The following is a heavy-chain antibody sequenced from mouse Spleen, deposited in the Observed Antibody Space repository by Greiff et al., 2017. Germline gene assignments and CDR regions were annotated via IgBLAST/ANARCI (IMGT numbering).Heavy chain of an antibody. CDR3: TRERYRYDVGFDY. CDR1: GYTFTDYE. V-gene: IGHV1-15*01. J-gene: IGHJ2*01. D-gene: IGHD2-14*01. CDR2: IDPETGGT. Sequence: QVQLQQSGAELVRPGASVTLSCKASGYTFTDYEMHWVKQTPVHGLEWIGAIDPETGGTAYNQKFKGKAILTADKSSSTAYMELRSLTSEDSAVYYCTRERYRYDVGFDYWGQGTTLTVSS.